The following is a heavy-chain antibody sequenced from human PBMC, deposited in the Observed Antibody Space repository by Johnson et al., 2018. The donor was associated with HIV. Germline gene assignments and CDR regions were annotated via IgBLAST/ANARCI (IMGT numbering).Heavy chain of an antibody. Sequence: VQLVESGGGLVQPGGSLRLSCAASGFTVSSNYMSWVRQAPGKGLEWVLVIYGNERTFYADSVRGRFTISGDTSTNTLHLQMHSLTAEDTALYYCARGTITMIRGVIGLDIWGQGTMVTVSS. CDR1: GFTVSSNY. J-gene: IGHJ3*02. V-gene: IGHV3-66*01. CDR2: IYGNERT. CDR3: ARGTITMIRGVIGLDI. D-gene: IGHD3-10*01.